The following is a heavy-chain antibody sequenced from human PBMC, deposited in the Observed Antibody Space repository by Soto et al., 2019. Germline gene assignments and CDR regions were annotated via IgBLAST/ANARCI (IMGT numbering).Heavy chain of an antibody. CDR3: AKSMYNWNDGFFDY. J-gene: IGHJ4*02. CDR2: ISYDGINK. Sequence: QVQLVESGGGVVQPGRSLRLSCAASGFTFSSYGMHWVRQAPGKGLEWVAIISYDGINKYYANSVKGRFTISRDNSKNTLYLQKNSLRAEDTAVYYCAKSMYNWNDGFFDYWGQGTLVTVSS. D-gene: IGHD1-1*01. CDR1: GFTFSSYG. V-gene: IGHV3-30*18.